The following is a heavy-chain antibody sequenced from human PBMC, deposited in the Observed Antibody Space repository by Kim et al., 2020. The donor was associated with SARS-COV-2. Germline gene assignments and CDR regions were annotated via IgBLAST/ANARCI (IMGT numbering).Heavy chain of an antibody. V-gene: IGHV1-46*01. D-gene: IGHD3-10*01. CDR3: AREGSGSYLFDY. J-gene: IGHJ4*02. Sequence: SYAQKCQGRVTMTRDTSTSTVYMELSSLRSEDTAVYYCAREGSGSYLFDYWGQGTLVTVSS.